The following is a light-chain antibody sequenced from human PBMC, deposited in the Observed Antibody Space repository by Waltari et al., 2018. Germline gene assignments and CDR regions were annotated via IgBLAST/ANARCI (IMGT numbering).Light chain of an antibody. J-gene: IGKJ1*01. CDR2: GAS. CDR3: QHYVRLPVS. V-gene: IGKV3-20*01. CDR1: QSASRS. Sequence: EIVLTQSPGTLALSPGERATLSCRASQSASRSLAWYQEKPGQAPRLLIYGASSRATGVPDRFSGSGSGTDFSLTISRLEPEDFAVYYCQHYVRLPVSFGKGNDGEIK.